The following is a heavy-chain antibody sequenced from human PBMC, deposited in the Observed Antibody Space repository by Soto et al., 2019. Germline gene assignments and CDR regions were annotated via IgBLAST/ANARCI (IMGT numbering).Heavy chain of an antibody. J-gene: IGHJ6*02. Sequence: QVQLVQSGAEVKKPGASVKVSCKASGYTFTSYYMHWVRQAPGQGLEWMGIINPSGGSTSYAQKFQGRVTMPRDTSTSTVYMELSSLRSEDTAVYYCAREKDFIAAAGIGSYYYGMDVWGQGTTVTVSS. V-gene: IGHV1-46*01. CDR3: AREKDFIAAAGIGSYYYGMDV. CDR2: INPSGGST. CDR1: GYTFTSYY. D-gene: IGHD6-13*01.